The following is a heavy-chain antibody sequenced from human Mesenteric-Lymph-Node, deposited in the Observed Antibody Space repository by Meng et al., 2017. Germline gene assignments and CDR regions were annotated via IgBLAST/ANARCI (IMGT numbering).Heavy chain of an antibody. V-gene: IGHV4-4*02. CDR3: GRDQGRQLINH. CDR2: VYHRGVT. D-gene: IGHD1-1*01. CDR1: GDSISSDIW. J-gene: IGHJ4*02. Sequence: VQLQESGPGLVKPSGTLSLTCTVSGDSISSDIWWSWVRQPPGKGLEWIGEVYHRGVTNYNPSLKSRVVISVDRSKNQFSLNLSSVTAADTAVYYCGRDQGRQLINHWGQGTLVTVSS.